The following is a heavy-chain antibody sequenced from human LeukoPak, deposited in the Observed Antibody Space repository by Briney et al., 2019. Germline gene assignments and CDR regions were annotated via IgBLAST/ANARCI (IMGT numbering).Heavy chain of an antibody. V-gene: IGHV1-69*04. D-gene: IGHD3-3*01. Sequence: ASVKVSCKASGGTFSSYTISWVRQAPGQGLEWMGRIIPILGIANYAQKFQGRVTITADKSTSTAYMELSSLRSEDTAVYYCVRDVAIFGVVIIDYWGQGTLVTVSS. CDR2: IIPILGIA. CDR1: GGTFSSYT. CDR3: VRDVAIFGVVIIDY. J-gene: IGHJ4*02.